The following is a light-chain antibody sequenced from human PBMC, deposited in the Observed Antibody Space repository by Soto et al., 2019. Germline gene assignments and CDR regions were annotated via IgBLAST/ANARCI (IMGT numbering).Light chain of an antibody. CDR2: DVN. J-gene: IGLJ1*01. CDR3: CSYAGSYTYV. CDR1: SSDVGGYNY. V-gene: IGLV2-11*01. Sequence: QSALTQPRSVSGSPGQSVTISCTGTSSDVGGYNYVSWYLQHPGKAPKLKIYDVNKRPSGVPDRFSGSKSGNTASLTISGLQAEDEADYYCCSYAGSYTYVFGTGTKLTVL.